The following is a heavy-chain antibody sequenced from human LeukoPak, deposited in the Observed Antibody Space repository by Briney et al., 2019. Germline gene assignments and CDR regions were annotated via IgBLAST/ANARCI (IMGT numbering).Heavy chain of an antibody. J-gene: IGHJ4*02. Sequence: PSETLSLTCTVSGGSVSSYYWSWTRQPPRPGLEWNGYIYYSGSTNYNPSLKSRVTISVDTSKNQFSLKLSSVTAADTAVYYCARGVRASGSYLVYWGQGTLVTVSS. D-gene: IGHD1-26*01. CDR1: GGSVSSYY. CDR2: IYYSGST. V-gene: IGHV4-59*02. CDR3: ARGVRASGSYLVY.